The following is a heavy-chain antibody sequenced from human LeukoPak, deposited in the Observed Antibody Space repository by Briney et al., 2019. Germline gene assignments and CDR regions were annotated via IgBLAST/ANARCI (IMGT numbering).Heavy chain of an antibody. CDR1: GISFSNYW. CDR2: IKEDGSEK. D-gene: IGHD3-22*01. CDR3: ARKDSSPRTFDY. J-gene: IGHJ4*02. V-gene: IGHV3-7*01. Sequence: PGGSLRLSCAASGISFSNYWMSWARQAPGKGLEWVDNIKEDGSEKNYVDSVKGRFTISRDNAKNSLYLQTNSLRAEDTAVYYCARKDSSPRTFDYWGQGTLVTVSS.